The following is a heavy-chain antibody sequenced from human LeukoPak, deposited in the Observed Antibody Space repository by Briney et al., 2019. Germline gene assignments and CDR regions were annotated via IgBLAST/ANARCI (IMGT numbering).Heavy chain of an antibody. CDR3: AGGDGYSFDY. D-gene: IGHD5-24*01. J-gene: IGHJ4*02. V-gene: IGHV4-31*03. CDR2: IYYSGST. CDR1: GGSISSGSYY. Sequence: SQTLSLTCTVSGGSISSGSYYWSWVRQHPGKGLEWIGYIYYSGSTYYNPSLRSRVIISVDTSMNQFSLKLLSLTAADTAVYYCAGGDGYSFDYWGQGTLVTVSS.